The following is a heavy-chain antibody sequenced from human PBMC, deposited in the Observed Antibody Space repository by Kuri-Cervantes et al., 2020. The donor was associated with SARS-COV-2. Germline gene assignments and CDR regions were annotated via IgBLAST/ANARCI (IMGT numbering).Heavy chain of an antibody. D-gene: IGHD5-24*01. CDR2: ISSSGSTI. Sequence: GGSLRLSCVASGFNFSSYEMNWVRQAPGRGLEWVSYISSSGSTIYYADSVKGRFTISRDNAKNSLYLQMNSLRDEDTAVYYCARESRDAYNLGSFDLWGRGTLVTVSS. CDR3: ARESRDAYNLGSFDL. V-gene: IGHV3-48*03. CDR1: GFNFSSYE. J-gene: IGHJ2*01.